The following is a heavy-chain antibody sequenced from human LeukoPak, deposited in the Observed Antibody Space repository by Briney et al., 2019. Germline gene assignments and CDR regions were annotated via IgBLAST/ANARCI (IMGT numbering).Heavy chain of an antibody. J-gene: IGHJ4*02. CDR1: GYTFTGYY. CDR3: ARDGHSSSREEH. CDR2: INPNSGGT. V-gene: IGHV1-2*02. D-gene: IGHD6-6*01. Sequence: ASVKVSCKASGYTFTGYYMHWVRQAPGXXXXXMGWINPNSGGTNYAQKFQGRVTMTRDTSTSTVYMELSSLRSEDTAVYYCARDGHSSSREEHWGQGTLVTVSS.